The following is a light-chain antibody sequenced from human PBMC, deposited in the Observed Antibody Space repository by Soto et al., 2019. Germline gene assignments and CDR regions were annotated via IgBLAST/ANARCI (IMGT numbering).Light chain of an antibody. V-gene: IGKV1-39*01. J-gene: IGKJ4*01. CDR2: AAS. CDR1: QSIRSY. CDR3: QQTSSKPT. Sequence: DIQLTHSPSSLSASVGDRVTITCRASQSIRSYLNWYQQKPGKAPKILIYAASSLQTGVSSRFSGSGSGTSFTLDISNLQPEDFATYYCQQTSSKPTVGGGTKVDIK.